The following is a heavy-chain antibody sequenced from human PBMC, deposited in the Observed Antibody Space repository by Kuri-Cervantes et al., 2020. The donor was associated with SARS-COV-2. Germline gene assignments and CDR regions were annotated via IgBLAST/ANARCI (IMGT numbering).Heavy chain of an antibody. J-gene: IGHJ6*02. V-gene: IGHV1-2*04. CDR1: GYTFSGGYY. Sequence: ASVKVSCKASGYTFSGGYYMYWVRQAPGQGLEWMGWINPNSGGTNYAQKFQGWVTMTRDTSISTAYMELSRLRSDDTAVYYCARGMVRGVIQYYYYGMDVWAKGPRSPSP. CDR3: ARGMVRGVIQYYYYGMDV. CDR2: INPNSGGT. D-gene: IGHD3-10*01.